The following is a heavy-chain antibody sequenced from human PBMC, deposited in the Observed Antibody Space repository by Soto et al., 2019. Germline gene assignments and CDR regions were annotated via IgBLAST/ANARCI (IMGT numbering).Heavy chain of an antibody. CDR1: GDSVSNNSAA. J-gene: IGHJ6*02. V-gene: IGHV6-1*01. Sequence: SQTLSLTCAISGDSVSNNSAAWNWIRQSPSRGLEWLGRTYYRSKWYNDYAVSVKSRITINPDTSKNQFSLQLNSVTPEDTAVYYCARALTAAGSDYYYYGMDVWGQGTTVTVSS. CDR2: TYYRSKWYN. D-gene: IGHD6-13*01. CDR3: ARALTAAGSDYYYYGMDV.